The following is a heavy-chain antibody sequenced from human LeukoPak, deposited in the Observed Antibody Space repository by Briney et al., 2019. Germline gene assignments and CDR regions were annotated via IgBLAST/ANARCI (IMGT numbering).Heavy chain of an antibody. D-gene: IGHD2-8*01. CDR2: THYSGTT. CDR1: GDSISSFY. Sequence: ASETLSLTCSVSGDSISSFYWNWIRQSPGKGLEWIGVTHYSGTTNYNPSLKSRVTISIDTSRQQFFLKLSAVTAAYTAVYYCVLAPNSNWFDFWGQGIRVTVSS. V-gene: IGHV4-59*12. CDR3: VLAPNSNWFDF. J-gene: IGHJ5*01.